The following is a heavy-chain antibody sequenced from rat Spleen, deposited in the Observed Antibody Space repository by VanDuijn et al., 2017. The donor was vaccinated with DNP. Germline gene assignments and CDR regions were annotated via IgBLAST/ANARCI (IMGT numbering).Heavy chain of an antibody. J-gene: IGHJ3*01. CDR3: AIYFYSGDNWFGY. CDR2: ISTSGGST. CDR1: GFTFSNYG. Sequence: EVQLVESGGGLVQPGRSLKLSCAASGFTFSNYGMAWVRQAPKKGLEWVATISTSGGSTYYRDSVKGRFTISRDVAKNTLYLQMNSLRSEDTATYYCAIYFYSGDNWFGYWGQGTLVTVSS. D-gene: IGHD1-1*01. V-gene: IGHV5S13*01.